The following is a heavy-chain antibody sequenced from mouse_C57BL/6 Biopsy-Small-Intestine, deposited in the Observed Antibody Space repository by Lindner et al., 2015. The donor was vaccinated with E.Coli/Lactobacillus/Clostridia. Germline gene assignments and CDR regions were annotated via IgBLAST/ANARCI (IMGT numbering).Heavy chain of an antibody. CDR2: INTNTGDP. Sequence: VKVSCKASGYTFTSYAMNWVRQAPGQGLEWMGWINTNTGDPTYAQGFTGRFVFSLDTSVSTAYLQISSLKAEDTAVYYCARAADYYDSSGYHYWGQGNPGHRLL. CDR1: GYTFTSYA. D-gene: IGHD1-1*01. CDR3: ARAADYYDSSGYHY. J-gene: IGHJ4*01. V-gene: IGHV9-3*02.